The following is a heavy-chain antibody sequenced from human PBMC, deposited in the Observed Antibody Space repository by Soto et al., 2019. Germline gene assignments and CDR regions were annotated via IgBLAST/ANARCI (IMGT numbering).Heavy chain of an antibody. Sequence: QVQLVQSGAEVKKPGASVKVSCKASGYTFTNYGISWVRQAPGQGLEWMGWISAYNGNTKYAQKFQGRVTMTTDTYTRTAYMELRTLRSDDTAVYYCARGVGSGSYYNQYNWFDPWGQGTLVTVSS. CDR1: GYTFTNYG. V-gene: IGHV1-18*01. CDR3: ARGVGSGSYYNQYNWFDP. D-gene: IGHD3-10*01. CDR2: ISAYNGNT. J-gene: IGHJ5*02.